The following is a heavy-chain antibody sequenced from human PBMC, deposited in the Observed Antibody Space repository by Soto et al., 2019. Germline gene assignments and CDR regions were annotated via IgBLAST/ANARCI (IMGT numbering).Heavy chain of an antibody. CDR3: ARWSSSWYGGDFQH. CDR1: GYTFTSYA. J-gene: IGHJ1*01. CDR2: INAGNGNT. Sequence: ASVKVSCKASGYTFTSYAMHWVRQAPGQRLEWMGWINAGNGNTKYSQKFQGRVTITRDTSASTAYMELSSLRSEDTAVYYCARWSSSWYGGDFQHWGQGTLVTVSS. V-gene: IGHV1-3*01. D-gene: IGHD6-13*01.